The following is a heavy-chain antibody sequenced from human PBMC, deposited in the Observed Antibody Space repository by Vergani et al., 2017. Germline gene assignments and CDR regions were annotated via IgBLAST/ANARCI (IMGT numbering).Heavy chain of an antibody. D-gene: IGHD3-22*01. V-gene: IGHV4-59*01. CDR2: IYYSGST. Sequence: QVQLQESGPGLVKPSETLSLTCTVSGGSISSYYWSWIRQPPGKGLEWIGYIYYSGSTNYNPSLKSRVTISVDTSKTQFSLKLSSVTAAHTAVYYYARESGSYYYDSSGYYTDDAFDIWGQGTMVTVSS. J-gene: IGHJ3*02. CDR3: ARESGSYYYDSSGYYTDDAFDI. CDR1: GGSISSYY.